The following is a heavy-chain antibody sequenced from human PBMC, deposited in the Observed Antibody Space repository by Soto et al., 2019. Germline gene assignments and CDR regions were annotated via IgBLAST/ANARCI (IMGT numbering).Heavy chain of an antibody. CDR2: ISYDGSNK. J-gene: IGHJ4*02. CDR1: GFTFSSYG. D-gene: IGHD6-13*01. V-gene: IGHV3-30*18. Sequence: ESGGGVVQPGRSLRLSCAASGFTFSSYGMHWVRQAPGKGLEWVAVISYDGSNKYYADSAKGRFTISRDNSKNTLYLQMNSLRAEDTAVYYCAKDHDRYRAAAAQRGEPSAYWGQGTLVTVSS. CDR3: AKDHDRYRAAAAQRGEPSAY.